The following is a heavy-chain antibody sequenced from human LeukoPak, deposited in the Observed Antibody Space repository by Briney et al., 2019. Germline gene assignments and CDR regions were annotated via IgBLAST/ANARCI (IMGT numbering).Heavy chain of an antibody. D-gene: IGHD5-18*01. CDR3: ARSIHPYYFDY. Sequence: GASVKVSCKASGYSFTSYYIYWVRQAPGQGLEWMGIINPSGTTTNYAQKFQGRVTLTRDTSTSTVYMELSSLRSEDTAVYYCARSIHPYYFDYWGQGTLVTVSS. CDR1: GYSFTSYY. V-gene: IGHV1-46*01. J-gene: IGHJ4*02. CDR2: INPSGTTT.